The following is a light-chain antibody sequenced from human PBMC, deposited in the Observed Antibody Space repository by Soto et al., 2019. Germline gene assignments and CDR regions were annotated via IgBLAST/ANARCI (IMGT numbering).Light chain of an antibody. Sequence: EILLTQSTGTLSLSPGERAALSCSASQSVSSIYLAWYQQKPGQAPRLLIYGASSRATGIPDRFSGSGSGTDFTLTISRLEPEDFAVYYCQQYGSSPLTFGGGTKVDIK. CDR1: QSVSSIY. CDR2: GAS. J-gene: IGKJ4*01. CDR3: QQYGSSPLT. V-gene: IGKV3-20*01.